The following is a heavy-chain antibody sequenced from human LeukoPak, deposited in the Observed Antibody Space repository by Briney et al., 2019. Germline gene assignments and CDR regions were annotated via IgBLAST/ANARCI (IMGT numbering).Heavy chain of an antibody. D-gene: IGHD3-22*01. CDR3: AKLNYYDSSGYYTGRGHFDY. V-gene: IGHV3-23*01. Sequence: GSLRLSCAASGFTFSSYAMSWVRQAPGKGLEWVSAISGSGGSTYYADSVKGRFTISRDNSKNTLYLQMNSLRAEDTAVYYCAKLNYYDSSGYYTGRGHFDYWGQGTLVTVSS. CDR2: ISGSGGST. CDR1: GFTFSSYA. J-gene: IGHJ4*02.